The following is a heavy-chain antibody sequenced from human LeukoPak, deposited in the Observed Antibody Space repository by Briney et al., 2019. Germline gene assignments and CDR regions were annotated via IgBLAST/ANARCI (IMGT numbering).Heavy chain of an antibody. CDR1: GESFSGYY. Sequence: PPETLSLTCTVYGESFSGYYCSWIPQPPRKGREWIARINIIVSTYYNPSLQSRVTISVDTSEHQFSLNLSSMTAADTPVYFCAGYVVYGSGKYYFDYWGQGTLVTVSS. D-gene: IGHD3-10*01. CDR3: AGYVVYGSGKYYFDY. CDR2: INIIVST. J-gene: IGHJ4*02. V-gene: IGHV4-34*01.